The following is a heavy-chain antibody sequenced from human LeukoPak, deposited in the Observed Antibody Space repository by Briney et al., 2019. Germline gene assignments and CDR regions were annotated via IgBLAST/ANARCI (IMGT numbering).Heavy chain of an antibody. CDR1: GFTFSDYY. CDR3: ARDGDSSGYYAAFDI. V-gene: IGHV3-21*01. Sequence: PGGSLRLSCAASGFTFSDYYMSWVRQAPGKGLEWVSSISSSSSYIYYADSVKGRFTISRDNAKNSLYLQMNSLRDEDTAVYYCARDGDSSGYYAAFDIWGQGTMVTVSS. J-gene: IGHJ3*02. D-gene: IGHD3-22*01. CDR2: ISSSSSYI.